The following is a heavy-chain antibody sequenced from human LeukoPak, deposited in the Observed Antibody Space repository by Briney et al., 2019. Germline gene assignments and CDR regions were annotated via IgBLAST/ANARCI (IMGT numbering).Heavy chain of an antibody. J-gene: IGHJ4*02. CDR2: INPNSGGT. CDR1: GYTFTGYY. V-gene: IGHV1-2*02. D-gene: IGHD1-7*01. Sequence: ASVKVSCKASGYTFTGYYMHWVRQAPGQGLEWMGWINPNSGGTNYAQKFQGRVTMTRDTSISTAYMELSRLRSDDTAVYYCARAQYNWNYISGYWGQGTLVTVSS. CDR3: ARAQYNWNYISGY.